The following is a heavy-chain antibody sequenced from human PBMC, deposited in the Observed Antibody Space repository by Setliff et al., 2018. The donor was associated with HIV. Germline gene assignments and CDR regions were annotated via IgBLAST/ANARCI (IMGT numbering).Heavy chain of an antibody. CDR3: ARVLFVNWFDS. Sequence: ASVKVSCKASGYTFSDNYIHWVQQAPGKGLEWMGRGDPEDGEAIYAEKFQDRVTITADTSADTAYMELSSLKSEDTAVYYCARVLFVNWFDSWGQGTLVTAPQ. V-gene: IGHV1-69-2*01. CDR1: GYTFSDNY. CDR2: GDPEDGEA. J-gene: IGHJ5*01. D-gene: IGHD2-21*01.